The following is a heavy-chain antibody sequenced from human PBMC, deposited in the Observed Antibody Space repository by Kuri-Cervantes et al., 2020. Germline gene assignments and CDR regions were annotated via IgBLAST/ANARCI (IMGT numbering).Heavy chain of an antibody. CDR2: ISWNSGSI. D-gene: IGHD2-2*01. Sequence: SLKISCAASGFTFSDYYMSWTRQAPGKGLEWVSGISWNSGSIGYADSVKGRFTISRDNAKNSLYLQMNSLRAEDTALYYCARAEVPAAIELSYYYYYMDVWGKGTTVTVSS. CDR3: ARAEVPAAIELSYYYYYMDV. J-gene: IGHJ6*03. V-gene: IGHV3-9*01. CDR1: GFTFSDYY.